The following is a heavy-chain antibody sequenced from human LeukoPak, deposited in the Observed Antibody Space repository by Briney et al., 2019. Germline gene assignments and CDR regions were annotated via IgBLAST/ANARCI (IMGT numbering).Heavy chain of an antibody. CDR3: ARRGSSYGSFDS. CDR1: GFTFSSYW. D-gene: IGHD3-10*01. V-gene: IGHV3-7*04. CDR2: IKQDGSDK. J-gene: IGHJ4*02. Sequence: GGSLRLSCAVSGFTFSSYWMSWVRQAPGKGLEWVANIKQDGSDKYYVESVRGRFTISRDNAKNSLFLQMNSLRVEDTAVYYCARRGSSYGSFDSWGQGTLVTVSS.